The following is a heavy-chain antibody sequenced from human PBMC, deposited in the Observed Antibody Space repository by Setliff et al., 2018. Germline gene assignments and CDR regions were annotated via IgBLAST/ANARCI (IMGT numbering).Heavy chain of an antibody. Sequence: PSETLSLTCSVSGGSISSSSYYWGWIRQPPGKGLEWIGSISYSGSTYHNPSLKSQVTVSVDTSKSQFFLKLNSVTAADTGVYYCARMTGFAYMDVWGKGTPVTVSS. CDR3: ARMTGFAYMDV. CDR1: GGSISSSSYY. V-gene: IGHV4-39*01. CDR2: ISYSGST. J-gene: IGHJ6*03.